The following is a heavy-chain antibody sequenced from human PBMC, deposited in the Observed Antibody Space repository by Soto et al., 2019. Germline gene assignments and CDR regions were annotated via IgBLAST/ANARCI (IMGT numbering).Heavy chain of an antibody. Sequence: SDPLSLTCTVSGGSISIGDYYWSWIRQPPGKGLEWIGYIYYSGSTYYNPSLKSRVTISVDTSKNQFSLKLSSVTAADTAVYYCAREPLTIFGVVTHLDVWGQGTTVTVSS. J-gene: IGHJ6*02. CDR2: IYYSGST. V-gene: IGHV4-30-4*02. CDR1: GGSISIGDYY. CDR3: AREPLTIFGVVTHLDV. D-gene: IGHD3-3*01.